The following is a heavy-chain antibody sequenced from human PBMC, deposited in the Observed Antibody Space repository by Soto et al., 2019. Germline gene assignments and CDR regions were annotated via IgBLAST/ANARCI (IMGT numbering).Heavy chain of an antibody. CDR3: ARLPVYYDSSGYYWYFEL. CDR1: GGSISSGDYY. V-gene: IGHV4-30-4*01. J-gene: IGHJ2*01. D-gene: IGHD3-22*01. CDR2: IYYSGST. Sequence: PSETLSLTCTVSGGSISSGDYYWSWIRQPPGKGLEWIGYIYYSGSTYYNPSLKSRVTISVDTSKNQFSLKLSSVTAADTAVYYCARLPVYYDSSGYYWYFELWGRGTLVTVSS.